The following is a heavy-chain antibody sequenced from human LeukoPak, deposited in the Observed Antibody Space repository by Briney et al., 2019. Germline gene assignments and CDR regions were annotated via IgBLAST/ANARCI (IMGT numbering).Heavy chain of an antibody. CDR3: ARLGSRWSFDF. CDR1: GFSFSSFG. D-gene: IGHD6-13*01. J-gene: IGHJ4*02. Sequence: GGSLRLSCAASGFSFSSFGIDWVRQAPGKGLEWEAVIWYDGSNKYYAESVKGRFTISRDNSQNTAYLQMNSLRAEDTAVYYCARLGSRWSFDFWGQGTLVTVSS. CDR2: IWYDGSNK. V-gene: IGHV3-33*01.